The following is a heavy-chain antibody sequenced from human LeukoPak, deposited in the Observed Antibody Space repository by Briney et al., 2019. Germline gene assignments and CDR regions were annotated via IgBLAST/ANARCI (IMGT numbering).Heavy chain of an antibody. Sequence: PSETLSLTCTVSGGSISSSSYYWGWIRQPPGKGLEWIGSIYYSGSTYYNPSLKSRVTISVDTSKNQFSLKLSSVTAADTAVYYCARDMSSLGGDYWGQGTLVTVSS. CDR3: ARDMSSLGGDY. J-gene: IGHJ4*02. CDR2: IYYSGST. V-gene: IGHV4-39*07. CDR1: GGSISSSSYY. D-gene: IGHD3-16*01.